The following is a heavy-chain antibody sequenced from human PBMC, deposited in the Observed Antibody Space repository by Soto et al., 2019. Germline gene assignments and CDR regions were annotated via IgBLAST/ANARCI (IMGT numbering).Heavy chain of an antibody. J-gene: IGHJ4*02. CDR3: ASAADYSNYSIDY. Sequence: QVQLQESGPGLVKPSQTLSLNCTVSGGSISSGGYYWSWIRQHPGKALEWIGYIYYSGSTYYNPSLKSRVTISVDTSKNQFSLKLSSVTAADTAVYYCASAADYSNYSIDYWGQGTLVTVSS. CDR1: GGSISSGGYY. V-gene: IGHV4-31*03. CDR2: IYYSGST. D-gene: IGHD4-4*01.